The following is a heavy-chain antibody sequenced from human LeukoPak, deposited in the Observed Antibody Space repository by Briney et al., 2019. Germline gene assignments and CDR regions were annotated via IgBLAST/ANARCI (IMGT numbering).Heavy chain of an antibody. CDR3: ARKLEGFDI. V-gene: IGHV4-39*07. J-gene: IGHJ3*02. Sequence: SETLSLTCTVSGGSISSSSYYWGWIRRPPGKGLEWIGSIYYSGSTYYNPSLKSRVTISVDTSKNQFSLKLSSVTAADTAVYYCARKLEGFDIWGQGTMVTVSS. D-gene: IGHD3-3*01. CDR2: IYYSGST. CDR1: GGSISSSSYY.